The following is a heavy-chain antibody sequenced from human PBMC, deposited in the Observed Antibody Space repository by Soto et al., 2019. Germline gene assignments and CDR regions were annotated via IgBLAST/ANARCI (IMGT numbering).Heavy chain of an antibody. D-gene: IGHD2-8*01. CDR2: ISYDGSSK. V-gene: IGHV3-30*18. J-gene: IGHJ4*02. Sequence: PGGSLRLSCAASGFSFSNYGMHWVRQAPGKGLEWVAVISYDGSSKYHADSAKGRFTISRDNSKNTLHLQMNSLRAEDTAVYYCSKDRRGGRAVLDSWGQGTPVTVSS. CDR1: GFSFSNYG. CDR3: SKDRRGGRAVLDS.